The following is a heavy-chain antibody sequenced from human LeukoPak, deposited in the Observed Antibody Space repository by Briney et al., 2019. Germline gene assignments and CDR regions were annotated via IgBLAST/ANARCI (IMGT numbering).Heavy chain of an antibody. CDR1: GFTFRSYA. D-gene: IGHD3-9*01. CDR3: ASYDILSGYSRHPLRR. J-gene: IGHJ4*02. V-gene: IGHV3-23*01. Sequence: GGSLRLSCAASGFTFRSYAMSWARQAPGKGLEWVLALSGSGGSTYYADSVKVRFTISRDNSNNTVYLQMNSLRAEDTAVYYCASYDILSGYSRHPLRRWGQGTLVTVSS. CDR2: LSGSGGST.